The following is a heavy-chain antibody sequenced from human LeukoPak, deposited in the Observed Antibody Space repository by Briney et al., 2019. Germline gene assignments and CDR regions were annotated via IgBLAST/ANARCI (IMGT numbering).Heavy chain of an antibody. CDR2: ISYDGSNK. J-gene: IGHJ4*02. CDR1: GFTSSSYA. CDR3: AREFGGYYLLRYFDY. Sequence: GGSLRLSCAASGFTSSSYAMHWVRQAPGKGLEWVAVISYDGSNKYYADSVKGRFTISRDNSKNTLYLQMNSLRAEDTAVYYCAREFGGYYLLRYFDYWGQGTLVTVSS. D-gene: IGHD3-22*01. V-gene: IGHV3-30-3*01.